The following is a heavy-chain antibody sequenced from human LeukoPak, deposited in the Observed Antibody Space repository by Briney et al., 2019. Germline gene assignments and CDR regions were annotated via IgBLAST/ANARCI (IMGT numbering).Heavy chain of an antibody. D-gene: IGHD3-22*01. Sequence: SSVKVSCMASLYTFTSYDINWVRQATGQGLEWMGWMNHNSGNTDYAQKFQVRVTMTRNTSISTAYMELSSLRSEDTAVYYCARGGVDDSSGYSVDYWGQGTLVTVSS. CDR2: MNHNSGNT. V-gene: IGHV1-8*01. CDR1: LYTFTSYD. J-gene: IGHJ4*02. CDR3: ARGGVDDSSGYSVDY.